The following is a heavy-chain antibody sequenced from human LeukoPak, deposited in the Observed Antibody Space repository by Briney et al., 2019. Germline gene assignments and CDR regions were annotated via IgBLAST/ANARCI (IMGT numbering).Heavy chain of an antibody. V-gene: IGHV4-59*01. D-gene: IGHD1-26*01. CDR1: GGSISSYL. J-gene: IGHJ4*02. CDR2: IYYSGST. CDR3: ARGQYSGSCFDN. Sequence: PSETLSLTCTVSGGSISSYLWSWIRQPPGKGLEWIGYIYYSGSTNYNLSLKSRVTILVDTSKNQFSLKVSSVTAADTAVYYCARGQYSGSCFDNWGQGSLVTVSS.